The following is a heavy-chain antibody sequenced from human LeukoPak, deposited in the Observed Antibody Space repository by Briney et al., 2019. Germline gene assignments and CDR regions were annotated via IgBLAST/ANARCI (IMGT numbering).Heavy chain of an antibody. CDR2: IYYSGST. CDR3: ARRGYYGGNFGY. V-gene: IGHV4-39*01. Sequence: SETLSLTCTVSGASISSSSYYWGWIRQPPGKGLEWIGSIYYSGSTYYKPSLKSRVTISVDTSKNQFSLKLSSVTAADTAVYYCARRGYYGGNFGYWGQGTLVTVSS. CDR1: GASISSSSYY. J-gene: IGHJ4*02. D-gene: IGHD3-3*01.